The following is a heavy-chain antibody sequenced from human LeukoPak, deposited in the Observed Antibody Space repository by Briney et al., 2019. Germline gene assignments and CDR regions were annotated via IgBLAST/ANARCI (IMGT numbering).Heavy chain of an antibody. Sequence: KTGGSLRLSCAASGFTFSSYSINWVRQAPGKGLEWVSSISSSSSYIYYADSVKGRFTISRDNAKNSLYLQMNSLRAEDTAVYYCARLGYSYGYAIDYWGQGTLVTVSS. J-gene: IGHJ4*02. CDR2: ISSSSSYI. CDR3: ARLGYSYGYAIDY. V-gene: IGHV3-21*01. D-gene: IGHD5-18*01. CDR1: GFTFSSYS.